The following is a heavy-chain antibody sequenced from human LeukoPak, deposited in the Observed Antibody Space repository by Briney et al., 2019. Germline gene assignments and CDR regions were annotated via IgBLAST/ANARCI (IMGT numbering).Heavy chain of an antibody. D-gene: IGHD3-10*01. V-gene: IGHV4-39*01. CDR2: IYYSGST. CDR3: ARRPRPSTTLNTGGSWFDT. J-gene: IGHJ5*02. CDR1: GASIGSSSYY. Sequence: SETLSLTCTVSGASIGSSSYYWGWIRQSPGKGLEWIGIIYYSGSTYYNPSLKSRVTISVDTSKNQLSLRLSSVTAADTAVHYCARRPRPSTTLNTGGSWFDTWGQGTLITVSS.